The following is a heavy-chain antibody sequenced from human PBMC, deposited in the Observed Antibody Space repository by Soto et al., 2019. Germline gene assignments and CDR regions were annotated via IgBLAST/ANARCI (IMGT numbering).Heavy chain of an antibody. Sequence: ASVKVSCKASGGTFSSYTIGWVRQAPGQGLEWMGRIIPILGIANYAQKFQGRVTITADKSTSTAYMELSSLRSEDTAVYYCARDEGLLWFGDPWGQGALVTVSS. D-gene: IGHD3-10*01. CDR2: IIPILGIA. J-gene: IGHJ5*02. V-gene: IGHV1-69*04. CDR1: GGTFSSYT. CDR3: ARDEGLLWFGDP.